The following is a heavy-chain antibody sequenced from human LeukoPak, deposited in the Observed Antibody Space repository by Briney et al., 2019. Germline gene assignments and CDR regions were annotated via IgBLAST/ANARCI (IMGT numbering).Heavy chain of an antibody. V-gene: IGHV1-8*01. Sequence: ASVKVSCKASGYTFTSYDINWVRQATGQGLEWMGWMNPNSGNTGYAQKFQGRVTMTRNTSISTACMELSSLRSEDTAVYYCARAVIAVAGTGFDYWGQGTLVTVSS. CDR3: ARAVIAVAGTGFDY. D-gene: IGHD6-19*01. CDR2: MNPNSGNT. CDR1: GYTFTSYD. J-gene: IGHJ4*02.